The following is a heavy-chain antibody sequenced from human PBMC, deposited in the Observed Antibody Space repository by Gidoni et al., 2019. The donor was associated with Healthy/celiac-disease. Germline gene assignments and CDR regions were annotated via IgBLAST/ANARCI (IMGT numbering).Heavy chain of an antibody. V-gene: IGHV3-30*18. CDR1: GVALSSYG. CDR2: ISYDGSNK. J-gene: IGHJ6*02. Sequence: VKLVAHGGGVVQPERSLRLVCAGAGVALSSYGMHWVRQAPGKGLECVAVISYDGSNKYYADSVKGRFTISRDNSKNTLYLQMNSLRAEDTAVYYCAKDVGATYCMDVWGQGTTVTVSS. D-gene: IGHD1-26*01. CDR3: AKDVGATYCMDV.